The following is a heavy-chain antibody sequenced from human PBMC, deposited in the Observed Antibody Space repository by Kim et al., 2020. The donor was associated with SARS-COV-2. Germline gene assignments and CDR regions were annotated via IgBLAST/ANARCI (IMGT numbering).Heavy chain of an antibody. J-gene: IGHJ4*02. CDR2: ISGDSTYK. CDR1: GFTFSDYN. CDR3: AKNPYFLDY. Sequence: GGSLRLSCAASGFTFSDYNMNWVRQAPGKVLEWVSSISGDSTYKYYADSVKGRFTISRDNAKTTVFLQMNSLRADDTALYYCAKNPYFLDYWGQGALVTVSS. V-gene: IGHV3-21*06.